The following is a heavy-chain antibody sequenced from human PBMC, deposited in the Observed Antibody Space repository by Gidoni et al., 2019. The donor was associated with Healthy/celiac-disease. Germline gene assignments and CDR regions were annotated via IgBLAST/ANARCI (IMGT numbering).Heavy chain of an antibody. Sequence: EVQLVESGGVVLQPGGSLRLSCAASGFTFDDYTMHWVRQAPGKGLGWVSLISWDDGSTYYADSVKGRFNISRDNSKNSLYLQMNSLRTEDTALYYCAKDIFPGATDAFDIWGQGTMVTVSS. D-gene: IGHD1-26*01. V-gene: IGHV3-43*01. CDR2: ISWDDGST. CDR3: AKDIFPGATDAFDI. CDR1: GFTFDDYT. J-gene: IGHJ3*02.